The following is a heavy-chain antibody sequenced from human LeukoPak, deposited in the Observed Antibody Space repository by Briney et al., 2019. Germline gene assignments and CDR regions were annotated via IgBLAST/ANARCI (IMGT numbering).Heavy chain of an antibody. J-gene: IGHJ5*02. V-gene: IGHV3-21*04. D-gene: IGHD3-22*01. CDR3: ARGGTHYYDKSGINWFDP. CDR1: GFTFSSYS. Sequence: NPGGSLRLSCAASGFTFSSYSMNWVRQAPGKGLEWVSSISSISSYIYYADAVKGRFTISRDNAKISLYLQMNSLRAEDTAVYYCARGGTHYYDKSGINWFDPWGQGTPVTVSS. CDR2: ISSISSYI.